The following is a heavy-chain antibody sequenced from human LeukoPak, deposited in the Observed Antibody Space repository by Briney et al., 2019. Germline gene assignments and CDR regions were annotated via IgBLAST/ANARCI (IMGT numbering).Heavy chain of an antibody. Sequence: PSETLSLTCTVSGGSLSSSSYYGGSGRQPPGTGLEWGGNIYYSGSTYYNPSLKSRLTMSVDTSKNQFSLRLSSVTAADTAVYYCARPRRYCSNGVCRSYFDYWGQGTLVTVSS. J-gene: IGHJ4*02. V-gene: IGHV4-39*01. CDR1: GGSLSSSSYY. CDR3: ARPRRYCSNGVCRSYFDY. D-gene: IGHD2-8*01. CDR2: IYYSGST.